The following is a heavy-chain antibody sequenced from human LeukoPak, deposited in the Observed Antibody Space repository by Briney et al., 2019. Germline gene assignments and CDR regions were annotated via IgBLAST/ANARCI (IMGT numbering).Heavy chain of an antibody. J-gene: IGHJ5*02. V-gene: IGHV1-2*06. CDR2: INPNSGGT. Sequence: GASVKVSCKASGYTFTGYYMHWVRQAPGQGLEWMGRINPNSGGTNYAQKFQGRVTMTRDTSISTAYLERSRLRSDDPAVYYCGSSSRTRHIAVAANWSDPWGQGTLVTVSS. CDR3: GSSSRTRHIAVAANWSDP. D-gene: IGHD6-19*01. CDR1: GYTFTGYY.